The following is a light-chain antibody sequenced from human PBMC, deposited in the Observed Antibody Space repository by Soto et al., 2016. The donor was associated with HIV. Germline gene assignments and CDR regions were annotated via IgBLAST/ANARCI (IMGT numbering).Light chain of an antibody. CDR3: QQYNSYRT. J-gene: IGKJ1*01. Sequence: DIQMTQSPSSLSASVGDRVTITCRASQSISRYLNWYQQKPGKAPKLLIYAAANLQSGVPSRFSGSGSGTDFTLTISSLQPDDFATYYCQQYNSYRTFGQGTKVEIK. CDR2: AAA. V-gene: IGKV1-39*01. CDR1: QSISRY.